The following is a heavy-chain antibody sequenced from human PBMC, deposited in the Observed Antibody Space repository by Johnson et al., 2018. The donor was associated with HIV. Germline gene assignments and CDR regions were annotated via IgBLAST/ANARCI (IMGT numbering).Heavy chain of an antibody. Sequence: QVQLVESGGGVVQPGRSLRLSCAASGFTFSSYGMHWVRQAPAKGLEWVAFISYDGSDKYYADSVKGRLTISRDSSRNTLYLEMNSLRAGDTAVYYCARVGYHDAFDIWGQGTMVTVSS. CDR1: GFTFSSYG. J-gene: IGHJ3*02. D-gene: IGHD3-16*02. CDR2: ISYDGSDK. V-gene: IGHV3-30*03. CDR3: ARVGYHDAFDI.